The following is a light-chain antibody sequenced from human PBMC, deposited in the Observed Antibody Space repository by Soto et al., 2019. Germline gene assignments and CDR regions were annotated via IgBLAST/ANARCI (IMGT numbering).Light chain of an antibody. CDR2: GAS. CDR1: QSGSSSS. J-gene: IGKJ1*01. V-gene: IGKV3-20*01. Sequence: EVVWTQSPGTLSLSPGERDTLSCRASQSGSSSSLAWYQRKPDQAPRLVIYGASSRATGIPNSFSESGSGTDFALTINRQARENFALYYCQQFGSSSWTFGQGTKVEIK. CDR3: QQFGSSSWT.